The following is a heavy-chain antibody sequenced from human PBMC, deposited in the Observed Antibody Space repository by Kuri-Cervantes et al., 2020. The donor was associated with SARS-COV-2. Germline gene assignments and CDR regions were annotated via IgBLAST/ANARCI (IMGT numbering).Heavy chain of an antibody. D-gene: IGHD6-6*01. CDR2: INPNSGGT. CDR3: AAGPSGQLVPDY. V-gene: IGHV1-2*02. CDR1: GGTFSSYA. J-gene: IGHJ4*02. Sequence: ASVKVSCKASGGTFSSYAISWVRQAPGQGLEWMGRINPNSGGTNYAQKFQGRVIMTRDTSISTAYMELSRLRSDDTAVYYCAAGPSGQLVPDYWGQGTLVTVSS.